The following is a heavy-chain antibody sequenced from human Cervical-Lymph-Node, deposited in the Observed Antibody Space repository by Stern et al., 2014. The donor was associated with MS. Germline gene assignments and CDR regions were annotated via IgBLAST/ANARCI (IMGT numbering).Heavy chain of an antibody. Sequence: QLQLQESGPGLVKPSETLSLTCTVSGGSITNRDYWGWIRQSPGKGLEWIGSVYYSGITYYRPSPKSRATLSIDTSRNQFFLSLTSVTATDTAVYFCARGVTAVTNYVPNWCFDLWGRGTLVTVSS. CDR1: GGSITNRDY. D-gene: IGHD4-11*01. CDR2: VYYSGIT. J-gene: IGHJ2*01. CDR3: ARGVTAVTNYVPNWCFDL. V-gene: IGHV4-39*02.